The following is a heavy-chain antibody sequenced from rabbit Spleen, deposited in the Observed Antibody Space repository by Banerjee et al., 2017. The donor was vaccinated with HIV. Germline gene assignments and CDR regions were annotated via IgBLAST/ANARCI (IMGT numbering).Heavy chain of an antibody. CDR2: VYAGSSGRT. Sequence: QSLEESGGGLVKPGASLTLTCKASKFSFNSGYDMCWVRQAPGKGLEWIACVYAGSSGRTYSATWAKGRFTASKTSSTTVTLQMTSLTAADTATYFCARDTGTSFSTYGIDLWGPGTLVTVS. CDR1: KFSFNSGYD. CDR3: ARDTGTSFSTYGIDL. V-gene: IGHV1S40*01. J-gene: IGHJ6*01. D-gene: IGHD8-1*01.